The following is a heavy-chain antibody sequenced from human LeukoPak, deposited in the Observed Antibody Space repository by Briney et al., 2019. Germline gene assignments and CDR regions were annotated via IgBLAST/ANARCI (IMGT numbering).Heavy chain of an antibody. V-gene: IGHV1-2*02. CDR3: AREGRSTSSAYDYHFDS. CDR1: GYTFTGYY. CDR2: INPNSGGT. Sequence: ASVKVSCRTSGYTFTGYYMHWVRQAPGQGLEWTGWINPNSGGTNYAQKFQGRVTMTRDTSITTAHMELSRLRSDDTAVYYCAREGRSTSSAYDYHFDSWGQGTLVTVSS. D-gene: IGHD5-12*01. J-gene: IGHJ4*02.